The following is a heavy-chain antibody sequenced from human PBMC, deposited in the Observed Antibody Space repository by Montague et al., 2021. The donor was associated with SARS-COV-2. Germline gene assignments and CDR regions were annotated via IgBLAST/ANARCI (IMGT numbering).Heavy chain of an antibody. CDR2: IWYDGSNK. V-gene: IGHV3-33*06. J-gene: IGHJ4*02. CDR1: GFTFSSYG. Sequence: SLRLSCAASGFTFSSYGMHWVRQAPGKGLEWVAVIWYDGSNKYYADSVKGRFTISRGNSKNTLYLQMNSLRAEDTAVYYCAKENLVYFDYWGQGTLVTVSS. CDR3: AKENLVYFDY. D-gene: IGHD1-26*01.